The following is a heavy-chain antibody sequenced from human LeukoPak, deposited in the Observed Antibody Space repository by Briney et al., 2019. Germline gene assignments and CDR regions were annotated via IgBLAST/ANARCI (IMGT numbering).Heavy chain of an antibody. CDR1: GGSISSGGYY. CDR2: IYYSGST. CDR3: ARVSWGRRRGSYYYYGMDV. V-gene: IGHV4-31*03. J-gene: IGHJ6*02. D-gene: IGHD3-16*01. Sequence: SETLSLTCTVSGGSISSGGYYWSWIRQHPGKGLEWIGYIYYSGSTYYNPSLKSRVTISVDTSKNQFSLKLSSVTAADTAVYYCARVSWGRRRGSYYYYGMDVWGQGTTVTVSS.